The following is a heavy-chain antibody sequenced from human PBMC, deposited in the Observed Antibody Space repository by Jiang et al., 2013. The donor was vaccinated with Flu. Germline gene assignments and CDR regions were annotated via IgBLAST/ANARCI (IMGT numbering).Heavy chain of an antibody. J-gene: IGHJ4*02. CDR3: ARGPVGAVWVGQDY. Sequence: LEWMGWINAGNGNTKYSQKFQGRVTITRDTSASTAYMELSSLRSEDTAVYYCARGPVGAVWVGQDYWGQGTLVTVSS. CDR2: INAGNGNT. D-gene: IGHD3-16*01. V-gene: IGHV1-3*01.